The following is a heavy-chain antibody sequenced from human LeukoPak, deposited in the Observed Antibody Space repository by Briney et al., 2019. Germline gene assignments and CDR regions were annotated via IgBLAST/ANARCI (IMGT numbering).Heavy chain of an antibody. V-gene: IGHV3-33*01. CDR3: ARDHSVAGPLDY. Sequence: PGGSLRLSCAASGFIFSSFGMHWVRQAPGKGLEWVAVIWYDGSNKYYGDSVKGRFTISRDNSKNTLYLQMNSLRAEDTAVYYCARDHSVAGPLDYWGQGTLVTVSS. J-gene: IGHJ4*02. CDR1: GFIFSSFG. D-gene: IGHD6-19*01. CDR2: IWYDGSNK.